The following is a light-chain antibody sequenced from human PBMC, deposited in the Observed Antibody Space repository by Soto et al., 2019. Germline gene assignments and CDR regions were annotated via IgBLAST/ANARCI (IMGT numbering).Light chain of an antibody. CDR2: AAS. Sequence: DIQMTQSPSSLSASVGDRVNITCRASQGIYNYLAWFQQKPGKVPKLLIYAASALQSGVPSRFSGSGSGTDFTLTISGLQPEDVATYYCQKYNTAPLTFGGGTKVDIK. V-gene: IGKV1-27*01. CDR3: QKYNTAPLT. CDR1: QGIYNY. J-gene: IGKJ4*01.